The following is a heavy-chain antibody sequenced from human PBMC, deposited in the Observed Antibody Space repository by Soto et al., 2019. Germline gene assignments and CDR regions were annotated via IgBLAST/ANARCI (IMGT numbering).Heavy chain of an antibody. V-gene: IGHV3-23*01. CDR1: GFTFSSYA. CDR2: ISGSGGST. Sequence: GGSLRLSCGASGFTFSSYAMSWVRQAPGKGLEWVSAISGSGGSTYYADSVKGRFTISRDNSKNTLYLQMNSLRAEDTAVYYCAKGGRLYYYGMDVWGQGTTVTVSS. J-gene: IGHJ6*02. D-gene: IGHD4-17*01. CDR3: AKGGRLYYYGMDV.